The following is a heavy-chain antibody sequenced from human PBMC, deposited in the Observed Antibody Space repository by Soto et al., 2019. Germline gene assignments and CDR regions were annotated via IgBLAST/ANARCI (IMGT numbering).Heavy chain of an antibody. Sequence: QRQLVQSGPEVKKPGTSVKVSCKASGFNFGSSAIQWVRQARGHRLEWIGWIVVGTGNTNYAQKFQERVTITRDMSTSTASMELSSLISEATAVYYSAADRLPTDRYKWVDPWGLGTLVTVSS. CDR3: AADRLPTDRYKWVDP. D-gene: IGHD1-20*01. CDR2: IVVGTGNT. J-gene: IGHJ5*02. V-gene: IGHV1-58*02. CDR1: GFNFGSSA.